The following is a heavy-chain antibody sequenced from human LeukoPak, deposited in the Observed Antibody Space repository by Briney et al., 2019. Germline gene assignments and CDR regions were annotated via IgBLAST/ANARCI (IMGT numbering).Heavy chain of an antibody. J-gene: IGHJ4*02. CDR1: GFTFSSYG. V-gene: IGHV3-30*18. D-gene: IGHD3-16*02. CDR2: ISYDGSNK. CDR3: AKEKPLRYDYVWGSYRYYFDY. Sequence: GGSLRLSCAASGFTFSSYGMHWVRQAPGKGLEWVAVISYDGSNKYYAGSVKGRFTTSRDNSKNTLYLQMNSLRAEDTAVYYCAKEKPLRYDYVWGSYRYYFDYWGQGTLVTVSS.